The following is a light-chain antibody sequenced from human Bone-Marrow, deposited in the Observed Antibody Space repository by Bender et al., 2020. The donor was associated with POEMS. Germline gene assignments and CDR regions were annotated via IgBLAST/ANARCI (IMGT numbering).Light chain of an antibody. CDR2: DVA. Sequence: QSALTQPASVSGSPGQSITISCTGTGSDIGAYSFVSWYQHHPGKAPNLINYDVANRPSGLSNRFSGSPSGNTASLTLSGLQAEDEADYFCCSFTPTNTLIFGGGTKLTVL. J-gene: IGLJ2*01. V-gene: IGLV2-14*03. CDR3: CSFTPTNTLI. CDR1: GSDIGAYSF.